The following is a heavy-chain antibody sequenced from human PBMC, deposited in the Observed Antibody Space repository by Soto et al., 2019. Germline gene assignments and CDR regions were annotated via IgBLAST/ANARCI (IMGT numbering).Heavy chain of an antibody. Sequence: GGSLRLSCAASGFKFSDYYMSWIRQAPGKGLERVSYISSSGSTIYYADSVKGRFTISRDNAKNSLYLQMNSLRAEDTAVYYCARVLGFVVGAVDYWGQGTLVTVSS. CDR1: GFKFSDYY. D-gene: IGHD1-26*01. CDR3: ARVLGFVVGAVDY. J-gene: IGHJ4*02. V-gene: IGHV3-11*01. CDR2: ISSSGSTI.